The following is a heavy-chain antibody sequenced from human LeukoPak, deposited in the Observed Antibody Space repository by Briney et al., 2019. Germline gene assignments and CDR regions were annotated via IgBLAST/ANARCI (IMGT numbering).Heavy chain of an antibody. V-gene: IGHV1-2*02. CDR3: ASDSSPYYYGSGTLDSYY. J-gene: IGHJ4*02. CDR2: INPNSGGT. D-gene: IGHD3-10*01. Sequence: ASVKVSCKASGYTFTGYYMHWVRQAPGQGLEWMGWINPNSGGTNYAQKFQGRVTMTRDTSTSTVYMELSSLRSEDTAVYYCASDSSPYYYGSGTLDSYYWGQGTLVTVSS. CDR1: GYTFTGYY.